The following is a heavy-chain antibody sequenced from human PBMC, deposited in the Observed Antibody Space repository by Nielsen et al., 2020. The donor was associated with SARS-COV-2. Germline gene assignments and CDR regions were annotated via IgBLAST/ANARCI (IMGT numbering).Heavy chain of an antibody. Sequence: SPNISFASSGFTFDDYAMHWVRQAPGKGLEWVSGISCNSGSIGYADSVKGRFTISRDNAKNSLYLQMNSLRAENTALYYCASRLGWGQGTLVTVYS. D-gene: IGHD3-16*01. CDR1: GFTFDDYA. J-gene: IGHJ4*02. CDR2: ISCNSGSI. V-gene: IGHV3-9*01. CDR3: ASRLG.